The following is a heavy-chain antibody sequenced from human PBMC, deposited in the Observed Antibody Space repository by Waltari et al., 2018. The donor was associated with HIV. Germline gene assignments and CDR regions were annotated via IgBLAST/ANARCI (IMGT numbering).Heavy chain of an antibody. CDR2: ISKSGYYV. V-gene: IGHV3-21*01. CDR1: GLRLDIFT. D-gene: IGHD1-1*01. J-gene: IGHJ4*02. CDR3: VRDRTSETTGDFDS. Sequence: DVQLVESGGGLVKPGQSLRLSCIASGLRLDIFTMTWVRPAPGGGLEWVASISKSGYYVYYSDSLKGRVTISRDNAKKSLLLQVNSLTADDTGLYFCVRDRTSETTGDFDSWGQGVPVFVSS.